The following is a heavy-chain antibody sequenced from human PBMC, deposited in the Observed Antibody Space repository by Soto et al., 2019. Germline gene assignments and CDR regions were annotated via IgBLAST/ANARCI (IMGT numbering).Heavy chain of an antibody. J-gene: IGHJ4*02. CDR1: GFTFSNYW. CDR3: ARDIGWYTFDC. Sequence: EVQLVESGGGLVQPGGSLRLSCAASGFTFSNYWMDWVRQAPGKGLEWVANIKQDGSEKYYVDSVKGRFTISRDNAKNSLYLQMNSLRAEDTAVYYCARDIGWYTFDCWGQGTLVTVSS. CDR2: IKQDGSEK. D-gene: IGHD6-19*01. V-gene: IGHV3-7*01.